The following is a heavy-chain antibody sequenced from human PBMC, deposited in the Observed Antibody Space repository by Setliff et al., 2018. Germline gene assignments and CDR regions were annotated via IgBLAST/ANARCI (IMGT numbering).Heavy chain of an antibody. CDR1: GFIFSNAW. Sequence: GGSLRLSCAASGFIFSNAWMSWVRQAPGKGLEWVGRIKSKSDGETTEYTAPVTGRFTISRDDSKSTLYLQMNSLKIEDTAVYYCVKLVPQAISYDPWGQGTLVTVSS. CDR3: VKLVPQAISYDP. CDR2: IKSKSDGETT. J-gene: IGHJ5*02. V-gene: IGHV3-15*01. D-gene: IGHD3-10*01.